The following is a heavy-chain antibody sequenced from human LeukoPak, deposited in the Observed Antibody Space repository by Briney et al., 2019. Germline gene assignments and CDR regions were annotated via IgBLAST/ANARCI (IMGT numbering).Heavy chain of an antibody. V-gene: IGHV5-51*01. J-gene: IGHJ4*02. Sequence: GESLKISCKGSGYSFTSYWIAWVRQMPGKGLEWMGIIYPGDSDTRYSPSFQGQVTISADKSISTAYLQWSSLKASDTAMYYCARHPRCCTSTTCYLDYWGQGTLVTVSS. D-gene: IGHD2-2*01. CDR3: ARHPRCCTSTTCYLDY. CDR1: GYSFTSYW. CDR2: IYPGDSDT.